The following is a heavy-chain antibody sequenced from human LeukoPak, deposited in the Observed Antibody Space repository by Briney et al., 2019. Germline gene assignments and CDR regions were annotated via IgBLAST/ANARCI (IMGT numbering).Heavy chain of an antibody. CDR3: AREVRGDYFDL. V-gene: IGHV3-53*01. CDR1: GFTVSSNY. D-gene: IGHD3-16*01. Sequence: PGGSLRLSCAASGFTVSSNYISWVRQAPGKGLEWVSVIYAGGTTFYADSVKGRFTISRDNSKNTLYLQMNSLRADDTAVYYCAREVRGDYFDLWGQGTLVTVSS. CDR2: IYAGGTT. J-gene: IGHJ4*02.